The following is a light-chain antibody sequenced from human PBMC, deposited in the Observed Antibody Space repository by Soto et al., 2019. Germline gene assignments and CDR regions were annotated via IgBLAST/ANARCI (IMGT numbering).Light chain of an antibody. V-gene: IGLV2-8*01. CDR1: SNDIGTYNY. CDR3: SSYAGRETGV. Sequence: QSVLTQPPSASGSLGQSVTISCSGTSNDIGTYNYVSWYQQHPGKAPKLIIYEVTRRPSGVPDRFSASKSGNTASLTVSGLQPEDEADYYCSSYAGRETGVFGAGPK. CDR2: EVT. J-gene: IGLJ1*01.